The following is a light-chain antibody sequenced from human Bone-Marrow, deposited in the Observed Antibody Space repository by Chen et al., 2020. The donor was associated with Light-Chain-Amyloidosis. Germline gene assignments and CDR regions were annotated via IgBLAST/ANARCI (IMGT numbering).Light chain of an antibody. CDR3: KSRDSSGNLLV. V-gene: IGLV3-19*01. J-gene: IGLJ2*01. CDR1: SLRSYY. Sequence: SSELTQDPAVSVALGQTVKFTCQGDSLRSYYASWFQQKPGQAPVLVIFGENDRPSGIPDRFSGSSSGNTASLTITGAQAEDEADYYCKSRDSSGNLLVFGGGTKLTVL. CDR2: GEN.